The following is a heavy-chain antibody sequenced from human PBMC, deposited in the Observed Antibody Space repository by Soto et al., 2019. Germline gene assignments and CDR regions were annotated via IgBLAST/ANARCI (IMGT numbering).Heavy chain of an antibody. CDR2: LSGSGDST. Sequence: GGSLRLSCAASGFAFSSYAVTWVRQAPGKGLEWVSTLSGSGDSTYYADSVKGRFTISRDNSKNTLYLQMNSLRAEDTAVYYCTKLRGIAMGGGMDVWGQGTTVTVSS. CDR1: GFAFSSYA. J-gene: IGHJ6*02. V-gene: IGHV3-23*01. CDR3: TKLRGIAMGGGMDV. D-gene: IGHD6-13*01.